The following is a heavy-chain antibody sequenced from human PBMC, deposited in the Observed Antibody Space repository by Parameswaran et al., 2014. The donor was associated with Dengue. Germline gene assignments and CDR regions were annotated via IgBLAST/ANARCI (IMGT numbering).Heavy chain of an antibody. D-gene: IGHD2-2*01. CDR2: IHYRGNT. V-gene: IGHV4-39*01. J-gene: IGHJ5*02. CDR3: ARQYCSSTNCYRNWFDP. Sequence: WIRQPPGKGLEWIGSIHYRGNTYYNPSLKSRVTISVDTSKNQFSLKLNSVTAADTAVYYCARQYCSSTNCYRNWFDPWGQGTLVTVSS.